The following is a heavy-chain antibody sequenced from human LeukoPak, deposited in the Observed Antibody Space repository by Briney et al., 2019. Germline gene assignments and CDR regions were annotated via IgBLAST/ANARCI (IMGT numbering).Heavy chain of an antibody. J-gene: IGHJ6*02. CDR1: GGSISSYY. V-gene: IGHV4-4*07. CDR3: ARDSGFWGGYRPYYYYYGMDV. Sequence: SETLSLTCTVSGGSISSYYWSWIRQPAGKGLEWIGRIYTSGSTNYNPSLKSRVTMSVDTSKNQFSLKLSSVTAADTAVYYCARDSGFWGGYRPYYYYYGMDVWGQGTTVTVSS. D-gene: IGHD3-3*01. CDR2: IYTSGST.